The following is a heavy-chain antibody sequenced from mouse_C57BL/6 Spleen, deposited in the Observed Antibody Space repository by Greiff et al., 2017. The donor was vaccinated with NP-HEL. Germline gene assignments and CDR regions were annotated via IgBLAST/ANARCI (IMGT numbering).Heavy chain of an antibody. CDR3: ARRTNSNLGGTWFDY. D-gene: IGHD3-3*01. CDR2: INPNNGGT. Sequence: EVQLQQSGPELVKPGASVKISCKASGYTFTHYYMNWVKQSHGKSLEWIGDINPNNGGTSYNQKFKGKATLTVDKSSSTAYMELRSLTSEDSAVYYCARRTNSNLGGTWFDYWGQGTTLTVSS. J-gene: IGHJ2*01. CDR1: GYTFTHYY. V-gene: IGHV1-26*01.